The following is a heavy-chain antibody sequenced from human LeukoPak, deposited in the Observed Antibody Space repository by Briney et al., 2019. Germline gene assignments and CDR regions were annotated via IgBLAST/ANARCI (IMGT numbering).Heavy chain of an antibody. D-gene: IGHD6-13*01. Sequence: GGSLRLSCAASGFTFSSYAISWVRQPPGKGLKWASAISGSGGSTYYADSVKGRFTISRDNSKNTLYLQMNSLRAEDTAVYYCAKPGSSSWYGNFDYWGQGTLVTVSS. J-gene: IGHJ4*02. CDR1: GFTFSSYA. CDR2: ISGSGGST. V-gene: IGHV3-23*01. CDR3: AKPGSSSWYGNFDY.